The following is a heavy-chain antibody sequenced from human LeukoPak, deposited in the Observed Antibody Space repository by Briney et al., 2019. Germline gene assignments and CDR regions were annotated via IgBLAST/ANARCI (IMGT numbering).Heavy chain of an antibody. D-gene: IGHD3-22*01. J-gene: IGHJ3*02. CDR2: IRYDGSNK. Sequence: PGGSLRLSCAASGFTFSSYGMHWVRQAPGKGLEWVAFIRYDGSNKYYADSVKGRFTISRDNSKNTLYLQMNSLRAEDTAVYYCAKSATYYYDSQSAFDIWGQGTMVTVSS. CDR3: AKSATYYYDSQSAFDI. V-gene: IGHV3-30*02. CDR1: GFTFSSYG.